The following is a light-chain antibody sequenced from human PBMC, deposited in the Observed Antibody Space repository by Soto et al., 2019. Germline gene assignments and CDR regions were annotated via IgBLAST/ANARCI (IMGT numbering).Light chain of an antibody. J-gene: IGLJ3*02. Sequence: QSVLTQPASVSGSPGQSITISCTGTSSDVGGYNYVSWYQHHPGKAPKVIIYEVSNRPSGVSNRFSGSKSGDTASLTISGLQADDEADYYCSSFTNTITLEVFGGGTK. CDR2: EVS. CDR1: SSDVGGYNY. CDR3: SSFTNTITLEV. V-gene: IGLV2-14*01.